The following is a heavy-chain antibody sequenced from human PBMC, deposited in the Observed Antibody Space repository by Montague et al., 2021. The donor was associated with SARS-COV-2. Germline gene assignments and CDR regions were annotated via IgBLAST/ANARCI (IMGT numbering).Heavy chain of an antibody. J-gene: IGHJ6*04. V-gene: IGHV4-39*02. CDR1: GGALNSGPYY. CDR3: ARENFSCYGMAV. CDR2: IHYSGYT. Sequence: SETLSLTCAVSGGALNSGPYYWGWIRQPPGKGLEWLASIHYSGYTYNHPSLRSRVTISVDLAKNQFSLKVSSVTAADTAVYYCARENFSCYGMAVWGEGTTVTVAS.